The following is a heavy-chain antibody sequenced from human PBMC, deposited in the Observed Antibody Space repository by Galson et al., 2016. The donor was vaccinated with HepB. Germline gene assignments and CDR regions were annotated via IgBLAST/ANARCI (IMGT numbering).Heavy chain of an antibody. CDR3: ARAYQYTLDY. CDR2: INQDGTEK. V-gene: IGHV3-7*04. D-gene: IGHD1-1*01. CDR1: GFTFNNYG. J-gene: IGHJ4*02. Sequence: SLRLSCAASGFTFNNYGMTWVRQAPGKGLEWVANINQDGTEKHYLDSVRGRFTISRDNAKSSLFLQMNSLRAEDTAVYFCARAYQYTLDYWGQGTLVTVPS.